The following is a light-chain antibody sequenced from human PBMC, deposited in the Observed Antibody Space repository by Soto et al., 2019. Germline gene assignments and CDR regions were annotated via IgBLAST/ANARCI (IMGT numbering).Light chain of an antibody. J-gene: IGKJ2*01. CDR1: QGIRNE. V-gene: IGKV1-6*01. Sequence: AIQMTQSPSSLSASVGDRVTITCRASQGIRNELGWYQQTPGKAPKLLIYAASRLQSGVTSRFSGTGSGTDFTLASSGLQPEDLAPYYYLHESYYPRSSGQGTKLEIK. CDR3: LHESYYPRS. CDR2: AAS.